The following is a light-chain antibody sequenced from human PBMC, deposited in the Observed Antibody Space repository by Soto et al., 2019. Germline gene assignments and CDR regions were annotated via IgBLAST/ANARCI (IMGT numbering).Light chain of an antibody. Sequence: QCVLTQPASVSGSPGQSITISCPGTSSDVGGYNYVSWYQQHPGKAPKLMIYDVSNRPSGVSDRFSGSKSGNTASLTISGLQADDEADYYCSSYTSSSTLVYVFGSGTKVTVL. J-gene: IGLJ1*01. V-gene: IGLV2-14*01. CDR1: SSDVGGYNY. CDR2: DVS. CDR3: SSYTSSSTLVYV.